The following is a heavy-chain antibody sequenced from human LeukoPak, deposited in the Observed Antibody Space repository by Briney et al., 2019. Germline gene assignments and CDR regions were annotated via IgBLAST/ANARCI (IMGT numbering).Heavy chain of an antibody. J-gene: IGHJ4*02. CDR1: RFTLSSYA. D-gene: IGHD3-3*01. V-gene: IGHV3-30*01. CDR2: MLYDGRNK. Sequence: GGSLRLSCAASRFTLSSYAMHWVRHAPGKGLEWVAVMLYDGRNKYYGDSVKGRFTISRDNSNNTLYLQMNSLRAGDTAVYYCARDRITIYGVVMIRWEGDYWGQGTLVTVSS. CDR3: ARDRITIYGVVMIRWEGDY.